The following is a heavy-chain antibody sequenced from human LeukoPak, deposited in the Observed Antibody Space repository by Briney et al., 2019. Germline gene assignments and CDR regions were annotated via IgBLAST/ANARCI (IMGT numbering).Heavy chain of an antibody. D-gene: IGHD3-10*01. CDR1: GFTVSSNY. Sequence: GGSLRLSCAASGFTVSSNYVSWVRQAPGKGLEWVSVIYSGGSTYYADSVKGRFTISRDNSKNTLYLQMNSLRAEDTAVYYCARGRIGAQNDYWGQGTLVTVSS. V-gene: IGHV3-66*01. CDR2: IYSGGST. CDR3: ARGRIGAQNDY. J-gene: IGHJ4*02.